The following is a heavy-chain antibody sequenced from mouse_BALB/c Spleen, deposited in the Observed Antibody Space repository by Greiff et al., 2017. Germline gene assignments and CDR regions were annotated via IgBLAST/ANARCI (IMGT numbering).Heavy chain of an antibody. Sequence: EVKLVESGGGLVQPGGSLKLSCAASGFTFSSYGMSWVRQTPDKRLELVATINSNGGSTYYPDSVKGRFTISRDNAKNTLYLQMSSLKSEDTAMYYCARTSYYRYSYYAMDYWGQGTSVTVSS. D-gene: IGHD2-14*01. J-gene: IGHJ4*01. V-gene: IGHV5-6-3*01. CDR3: ARTSYYRYSYYAMDY. CDR2: INSNGGST. CDR1: GFTFSSYG.